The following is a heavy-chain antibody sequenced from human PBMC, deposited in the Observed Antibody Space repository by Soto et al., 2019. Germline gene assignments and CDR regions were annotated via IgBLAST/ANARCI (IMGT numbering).Heavy chain of an antibody. V-gene: IGHV4-31*03. CDR1: GGSISSGGYY. J-gene: IGHJ6*02. D-gene: IGHD2-21*01. Sequence: SETLSLTCTVSGGSISSGGYYWNWIRQHPGKGLEWIGYIYYSGSTYYNPSLKSRVTISVDTSKNQFSLKLSSVTAADTAVYYCAASCVGCGGFNYYGMDVWGQGTTVTVSS. CDR3: AASCVGCGGFNYYGMDV. CDR2: IYYSGST.